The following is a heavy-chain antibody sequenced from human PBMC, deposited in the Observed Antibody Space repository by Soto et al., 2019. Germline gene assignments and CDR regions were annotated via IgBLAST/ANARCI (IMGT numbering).Heavy chain of an antibody. CDR1: GYTFTSYG. D-gene: IGHD3-3*01. J-gene: IGHJ6*02. CDR3: AKERDGWWSGLLDVYGMDG. CDR2: ISAYNGNT. V-gene: IGHV1-18*01. Sequence: DSVQVSCKASGYTFTSYGINWVRQAPGQGLEWMGWISAYNGNTNYTQKFQGRVTMTTDTSTSTAYMELRSLTSDDTAVYYCAKERDGWWSGLLDVYGMDGCGQGTTVTVSS.